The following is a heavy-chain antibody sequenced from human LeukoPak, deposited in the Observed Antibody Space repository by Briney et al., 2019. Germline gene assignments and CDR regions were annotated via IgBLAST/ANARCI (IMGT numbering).Heavy chain of an antibody. V-gene: IGHV3-23*01. Sequence: GGSLRLSCAASGFTFSSYAMTWVRQAPGKGLEWVSSISGSGGSTYYADSVKGRFTISRDNSKKTLYLQMNSLRAEDTAVYYCASVRDYYGPDYWGQGTLVTVSS. CDR1: GFTFSSYA. CDR2: ISGSGGST. D-gene: IGHD3-10*01. CDR3: ASVRDYYGPDY. J-gene: IGHJ4*02.